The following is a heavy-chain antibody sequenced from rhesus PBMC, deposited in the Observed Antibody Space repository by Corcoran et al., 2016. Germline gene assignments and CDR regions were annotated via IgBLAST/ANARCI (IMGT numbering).Heavy chain of an antibody. J-gene: IGHJ5-1*01. CDR2: VEHEDGEA. CDR3: ATGGNRFDV. V-gene: IGHV1-111*02. Sequence: EVQLVQSGAAVKKPGSSVKLSCKASGYTFTDSFLHCVRPSPGKGLEWMGRVEHEDGEAIHEQKFQDRVNITADTSTDTAYMELSSLRSEDTAVYYCATGGNRFDVWGAGVLVTVSS. CDR1: GYTFTDSF.